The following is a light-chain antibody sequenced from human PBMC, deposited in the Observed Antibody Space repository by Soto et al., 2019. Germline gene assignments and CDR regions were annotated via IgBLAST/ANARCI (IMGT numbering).Light chain of an antibody. CDR3: QQYANLPPLT. CDR2: DAS. J-gene: IGKJ4*01. Sequence: DIQMTQSPSSLSASVGDRVTITCQASQDISNYLNWYQQKPGKAPKLLIYDASNLETGVPSRFSGSGSGTDFTFTISSLQPEDIATYYCQQYANLPPLTLGGGTKVDIK. CDR1: QDISNY. V-gene: IGKV1-33*01.